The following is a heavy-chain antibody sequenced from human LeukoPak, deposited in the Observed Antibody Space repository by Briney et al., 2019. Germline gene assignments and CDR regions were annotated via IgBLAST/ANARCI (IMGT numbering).Heavy chain of an antibody. Sequence: GGSLNLSFEASGSTFSSYPLSWFRQAQGKGLEGSSAISGSGGSTYYADSVKGRFTISGDNSKNTLYLQMNSLRAEDTAVYYCAKDPTTWELLIDYWGQGTLVTVSS. D-gene: IGHD1-26*01. CDR2: ISGSGGST. J-gene: IGHJ4*02. CDR1: GSTFSSYP. CDR3: AKDPTTWELLIDY. V-gene: IGHV3-23*01.